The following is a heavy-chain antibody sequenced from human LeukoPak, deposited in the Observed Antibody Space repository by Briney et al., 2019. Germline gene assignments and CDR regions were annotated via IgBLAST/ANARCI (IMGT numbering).Heavy chain of an antibody. Sequence: GGSLRLSCAASGFTFSSYWMHWVRQAPGKGLVWVSRINSDGSSTSYADSVKGRFTISRDNAKNTLYLQMNSLRAEDTAVYYCVLGSYSSSYYYYYYGMDVWGQGTTVTVSS. D-gene: IGHD6-6*01. CDR2: INSDGSST. CDR3: VLGSYSSSYYYYYYGMDV. V-gene: IGHV3-74*01. CDR1: GFTFSSYW. J-gene: IGHJ6*02.